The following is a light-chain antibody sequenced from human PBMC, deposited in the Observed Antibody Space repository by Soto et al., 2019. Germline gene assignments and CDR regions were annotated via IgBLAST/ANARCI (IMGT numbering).Light chain of an antibody. J-gene: IGKJ1*01. CDR2: KAS. CDR1: QSIGSW. V-gene: IGKV1-5*03. CDR3: QQYSNYSPWT. Sequence: DIQMTQSPSTLSASVGDRVTITCRASQSIGSWLAWYQQKPGKAPNLLIYKASTLQSGVPSRFSGSGSGTEFTLTISSVQPDDIGTFSCQQYSNYSPWTFGQGTKVEIK.